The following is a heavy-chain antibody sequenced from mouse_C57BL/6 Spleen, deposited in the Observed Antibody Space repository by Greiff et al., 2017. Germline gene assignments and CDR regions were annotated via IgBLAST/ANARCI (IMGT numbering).Heavy chain of an antibody. CDR2: ISDGGSYT. V-gene: IGHV5-4*03. Sequence: EVKLVESGGGLVKPGGSLKLSCAASGFTFSSYAMSWVRQTPEKRLAWVATISDGGSYTYYPDNVKGRFTISRDNAKNKLYLQMSHLKSEDTAMYYCARGYGNLYFDYWGQGTTLTVSS. CDR1: GFTFSSYA. CDR3: ARGYGNLYFDY. J-gene: IGHJ2*01. D-gene: IGHD2-1*01.